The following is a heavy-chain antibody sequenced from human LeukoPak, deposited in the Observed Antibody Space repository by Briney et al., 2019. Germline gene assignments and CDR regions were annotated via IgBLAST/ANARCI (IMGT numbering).Heavy chain of an antibody. D-gene: IGHD2-15*01. CDR2: IYHSGST. CDR3: ASRYCSGGSCYSEYYYYYMDV. J-gene: IGHJ6*03. CDR1: VGSISSSNW. V-gene: IGHV4-4*02. Sequence: SETLSLSCAVSVGSISSSNWGSWVRQPRGKGLEWIGEIYHSGSTNYNPSLKSRVTISVDTSKNQFSLKLSSVTAADTAAYYCASRYCSGGSCYSEYYYYYMDVWGKGTTVTVSS.